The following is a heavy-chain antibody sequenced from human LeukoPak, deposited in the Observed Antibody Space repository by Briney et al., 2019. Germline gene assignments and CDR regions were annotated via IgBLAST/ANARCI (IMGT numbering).Heavy chain of an antibody. CDR1: GFTFSSYA. D-gene: IGHD3-22*01. CDR2: ISGSGGST. CDR3: AKDWYGDYDSSGYYDY. Sequence: GGSLRLSCAASGFTFSSYAMSWVRQAPGKGLEWVSAISGSGGSTYYADSVKGRFTISRDNSKNTLYLQMNSLRAEDTAVYYCAKDWYGDYDSSGYYDYWGQGTLVTVSS. J-gene: IGHJ4*02. V-gene: IGHV3-23*01.